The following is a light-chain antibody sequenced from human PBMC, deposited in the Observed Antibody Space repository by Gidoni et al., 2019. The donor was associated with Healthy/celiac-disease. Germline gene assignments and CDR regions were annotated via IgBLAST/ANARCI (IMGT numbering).Light chain of an antibody. J-gene: IGKJ1*01. CDR1: QSISSW. CDR2: KES. CDR3: QQYNSYPWT. V-gene: IGKV1-5*03. Sequence: DIQITQSPSTLSASVGDRVTITCRASQSISSWLAWYQQKPGKAPKLLIYKESSLESGVPSRFSGSGSGTEFTLTISSLQPDDFATYYCQQYNSYPWTCXQXTKVEIK.